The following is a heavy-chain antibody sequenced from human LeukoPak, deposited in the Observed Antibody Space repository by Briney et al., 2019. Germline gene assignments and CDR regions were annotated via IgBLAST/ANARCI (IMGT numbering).Heavy chain of an antibody. D-gene: IGHD6-19*01. J-gene: IGHJ5*02. V-gene: IGHV3-23*01. CDR3: AKDSPRTKNPGTVSGP. Sequence: GGSLRLSCAASGFTFSSYGMHWVRQAPGKGLEWVSIISGSGGSAYYADSVKGRFTVSRDNSKNTPYLQMSSLRAEDTAVYYCAKDSPRTKNPGTVSGPWGQGTLVTVSS. CDR2: ISGSGGSA. CDR1: GFTFSSYG.